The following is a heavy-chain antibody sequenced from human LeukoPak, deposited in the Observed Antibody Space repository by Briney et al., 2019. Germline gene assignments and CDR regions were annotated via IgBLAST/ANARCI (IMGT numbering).Heavy chain of an antibody. Sequence: GGSLRLSCVASGFTFSSHEMNWVRQAPGKGLEWVAFITGTGGIVYYADSVEGRFTISRDNSKNTLYLQMNSLRAEDTAVYYCAKCTRVDWLPIDYWGQGTLVTVSS. CDR1: GFTFSSHE. V-gene: IGHV3-48*03. D-gene: IGHD3-9*01. CDR2: ITGTGGIV. J-gene: IGHJ4*02. CDR3: AKCTRVDWLPIDY.